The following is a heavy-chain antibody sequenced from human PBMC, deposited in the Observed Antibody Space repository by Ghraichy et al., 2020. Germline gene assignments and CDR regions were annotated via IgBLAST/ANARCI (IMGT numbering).Heavy chain of an antibody. Sequence: SETLSLTCTVSGGSTSSSNYYWGWIRQPPGKGLEWIGSIYYSGYTYYNPSLKSRVTISVDTSNNQFSLRLTSVTATDTAVYNCVRHVLIELVHSDYCGQGTQFIVCS. J-gene: IGHJ4*02. CDR3: VRHVLIELVHSDY. CDR2: IYYSGYT. D-gene: IGHD1-1*01. V-gene: IGHV4-39*01. CDR1: GGSTSSSNYY.